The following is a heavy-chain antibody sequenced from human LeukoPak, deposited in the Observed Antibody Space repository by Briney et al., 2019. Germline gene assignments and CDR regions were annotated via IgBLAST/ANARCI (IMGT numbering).Heavy chain of an antibody. J-gene: IGHJ4*02. CDR1: GFTFSSYW. V-gene: IGHV3-7*03. Sequence: GGSLRLSCEASGFTFSSYWMNWVRQVPGKGLEWVASVKPDGSDNFYVDSVEGRFTISRDNAKDSLYLQMNSLRAEDTAVYYCARRYFDYWGQGTLVTVSS. CDR3: ARRYFDY. CDR2: VKPDGSDN.